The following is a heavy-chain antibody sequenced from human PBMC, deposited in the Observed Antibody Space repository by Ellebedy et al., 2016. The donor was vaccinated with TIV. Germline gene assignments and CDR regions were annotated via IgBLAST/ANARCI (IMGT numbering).Heavy chain of an antibody. CDR2: ISSSSSYI. CDR3: ALNRPAFDWSTPDY. CDR1: GFTFSSYS. V-gene: IGHV3-21*01. D-gene: IGHD3-9*01. Sequence: GESLKISXAASGFTFSSYSMNWVRQAPGKGLEWVSSISSSSSYIYYADSVKGRFTISRDNAKNSLYLQMNSLRAEDTAVYYCALNRPAFDWSTPDYWGQGTLVTVSS. J-gene: IGHJ4*02.